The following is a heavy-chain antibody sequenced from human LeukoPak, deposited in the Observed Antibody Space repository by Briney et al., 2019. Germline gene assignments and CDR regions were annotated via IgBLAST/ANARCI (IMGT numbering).Heavy chain of an antibody. CDR1: GGSFSGYY. V-gene: IGHV4-34*01. CDR3: ATGRNGVVPAPILGVGPWYNYHYMDV. J-gene: IGHJ6*03. CDR2: INHSGTT. D-gene: IGHD2-2*02. Sequence: SETLSLTCAVYGGSFSGYYWSWIRQPPGEGLEGIGEINHSGTTNYNPSLKSRVTMSVDTSKNQFSLMVSSVTAADTAVYYCATGRNGVVPAPILGVGPWYNYHYMDVWGKGTTVTVSS.